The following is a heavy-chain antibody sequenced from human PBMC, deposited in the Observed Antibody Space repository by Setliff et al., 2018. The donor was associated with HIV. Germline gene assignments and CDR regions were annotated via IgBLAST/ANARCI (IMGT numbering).Heavy chain of an antibody. J-gene: IGHJ5*02. CDR2: IYTSGRT. V-gene: IGHV4-61*02. CDR1: GGSISSGSYY. Sequence: PSETLSLTCTVSGGSISSGSYYWSWIRQPAGKGLEWIGRIYTSGRTNYNPSLKSRVTISIDMSKNQFALKLTSVTAADTAVYYCATYADRESNRFDPWGQGILVTVSS. D-gene: IGHD3-10*01. CDR3: ATYADRESNRFDP.